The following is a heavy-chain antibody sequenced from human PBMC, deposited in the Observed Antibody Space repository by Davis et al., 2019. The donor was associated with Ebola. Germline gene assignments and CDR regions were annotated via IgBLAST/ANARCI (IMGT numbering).Heavy chain of an antibody. D-gene: IGHD2-15*01. Sequence: GESLKISCAASGFTFSSYAMHWVRQAPGKGLQWVALISFDGSYKYYADSVKGRFTISRDNSKNTLYLQMNSLRAEDTAVYYCARRSGPDYWGQGTLVTVSS. V-gene: IGHV3-30*04. CDR1: GFTFSSYA. CDR3: ARRSGPDY. J-gene: IGHJ4*02. CDR2: ISFDGSYK.